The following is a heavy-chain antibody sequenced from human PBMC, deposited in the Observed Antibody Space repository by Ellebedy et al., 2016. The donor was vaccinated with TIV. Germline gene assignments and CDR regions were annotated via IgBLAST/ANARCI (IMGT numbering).Heavy chain of an antibody. CDR1: GFTFSTYA. CDR2: VGHGCTDT. D-gene: IGHD4-23*01. J-gene: IGHJ3*01. Sequence: GESLKISCVASGFTFSTYAMYWVRQAPGKGLEWVSGVGHGCTDTYYAASVKGRFTISRDNSMDTLFLQMNSLRAEDTAIYFCSRDPVGVGPAFDVWGQGTMVTVSS. V-gene: IGHV3-23*01. CDR3: SRDPVGVGPAFDV.